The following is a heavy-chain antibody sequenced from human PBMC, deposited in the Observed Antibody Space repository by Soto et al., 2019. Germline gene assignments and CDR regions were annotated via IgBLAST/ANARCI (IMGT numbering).Heavy chain of an antibody. Sequence: QVQLVESGGGVVQPGRSLRLSCAASGFTFSSYGMHWVRQAPGKGLEWVAVISYDGSNKYYADSVKGRFTISRDNSKNTLYLQMNSLRTEDTAVYYCGSMGGATDYWGQGTLVTVSS. J-gene: IGHJ4*02. V-gene: IGHV3-30*03. D-gene: IGHD1-26*01. CDR1: GFTFSSYG. CDR2: ISYDGSNK. CDR3: GSMGGATDY.